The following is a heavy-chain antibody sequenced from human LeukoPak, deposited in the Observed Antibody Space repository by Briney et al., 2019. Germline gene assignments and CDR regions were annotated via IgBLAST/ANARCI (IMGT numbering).Heavy chain of an antibody. CDR3: ATRRIAVAAPFDF. V-gene: IGHV4-59*01. CDR2: IYYSGST. D-gene: IGHD6-19*01. J-gene: IGHJ4*02. CDR1: GGSISSYY. Sequence: SETLSLTCTVSGGSISSYYWGWIRQPPGKGLEWIGYIYYSGSTNYNPSLKSRVTISVDTSKNQFSLKLSSVTAADTAVYYCATRRIAVAAPFDFWGQGTLVTVSS.